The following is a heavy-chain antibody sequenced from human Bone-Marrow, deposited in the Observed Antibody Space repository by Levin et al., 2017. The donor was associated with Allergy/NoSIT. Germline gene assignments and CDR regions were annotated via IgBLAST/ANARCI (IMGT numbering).Heavy chain of an antibody. CDR1: GGSISSYY. D-gene: IGHD2-21*02. CDR2: IYYSGST. J-gene: IGHJ4*02. CDR3: AREAVVTAIIDY. Sequence: ASETLSLTCTVSGGSISSYYWSWIRQPPGKGLEWIGYIYYSGSTNYNPSLKSRVTISVDTSKNQFSLKLSSVTAADTAVYYCAREAVVTAIIDYWGQGTLVTVSS. V-gene: IGHV4-59*01.